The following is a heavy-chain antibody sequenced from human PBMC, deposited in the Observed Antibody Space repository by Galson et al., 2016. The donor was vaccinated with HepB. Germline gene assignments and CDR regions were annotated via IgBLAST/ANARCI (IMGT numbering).Heavy chain of an antibody. CDR2: INEDGTEK. CDR3: VRDRLKSTY. Sequence: SLRLSCAASGFTFSANWMSWVRQAPGKGLECVANINEDGTEKYYVDSVRGRFTMSRDNARNSVNLQMNSLRAEDTAVYYCVRDRLKSTYWGQGSLVTVSS. V-gene: IGHV3-7*03. D-gene: IGHD2/OR15-2a*01. J-gene: IGHJ4*02. CDR1: GFTFSANW.